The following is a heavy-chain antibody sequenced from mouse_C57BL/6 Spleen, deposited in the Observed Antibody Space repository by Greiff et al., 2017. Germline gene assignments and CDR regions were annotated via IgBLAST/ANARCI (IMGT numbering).Heavy chain of an antibody. Sequence: DVKLVESGGDLVKPGGSLKLSCAASGFTFSSYGMSWVRQTPDKRLEWVATISSGGSYTYYPDSVKGRLTISRDNAKNTLYLQMSSLKSEDTAMYYCARLGVYYDYDWFAYWGQGTLVTVSA. J-gene: IGHJ3*01. D-gene: IGHD2-4*01. CDR1: GFTFSSYG. V-gene: IGHV5-6*02. CDR3: ARLGVYYDYDWFAY. CDR2: ISSGGSYT.